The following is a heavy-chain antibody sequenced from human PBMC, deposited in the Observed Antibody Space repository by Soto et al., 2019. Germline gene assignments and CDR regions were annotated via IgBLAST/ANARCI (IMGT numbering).Heavy chain of an antibody. CDR1: GFTFSYYW. J-gene: IGHJ3*01. CDR3: ARGDRGAFDL. Sequence: EVPLVESGGGLVRPGGSLRLSCAASGFTFSYYWMHWVRQAPGKGLVWVSRIHSDGSSTTYTDFVKGRCIISRDNARNTGDLQMNSVRVEDTAVYYCARGDRGAFDLWGQGTVVTVSP. V-gene: IGHV3-74*01. D-gene: IGHD1-26*01. CDR2: IHSDGSST.